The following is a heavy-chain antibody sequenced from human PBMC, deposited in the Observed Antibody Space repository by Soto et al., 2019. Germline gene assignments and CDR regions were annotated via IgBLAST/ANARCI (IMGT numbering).Heavy chain of an antibody. D-gene: IGHD3-10*01. CDR3: AKDGRGSGSHYNSFGY. CDR2: IYSTGTT. CDR1: GFTVGNNY. V-gene: IGHV3-53*01. Sequence: VQLVESGGGLIQPGGSLKLSCAASGFTVGNNYMSWVRQAPGKGLEWVSLIYSTGTTKYADSVKGRFTVSRDNAKNTLYLQMNSPRAEDTAVYYCAKDGRGSGSHYNSFGYWGQGTLVTVSS. J-gene: IGHJ4*02.